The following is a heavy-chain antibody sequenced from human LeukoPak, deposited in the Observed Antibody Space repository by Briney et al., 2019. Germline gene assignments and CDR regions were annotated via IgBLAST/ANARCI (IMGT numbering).Heavy chain of an antibody. V-gene: IGHV4-59*01. Sequence: SETLSLTCTVSGGSISSYYWSWIRQPPGKGLEWIGYIYYTGSTNYNPSLKSRVTISVDTSKNQSSLKLSSVTAADTAVYYCARDNGSGLIDYWGQGTLVTVSS. CDR2: IYYTGST. D-gene: IGHD6-19*01. J-gene: IGHJ4*02. CDR3: ARDNGSGLIDY. CDR1: GGSISSYY.